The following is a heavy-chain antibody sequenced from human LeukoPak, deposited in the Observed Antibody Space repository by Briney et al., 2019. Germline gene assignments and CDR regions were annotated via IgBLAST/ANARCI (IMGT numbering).Heavy chain of an antibody. J-gene: IGHJ6*02. Sequence: PGGSLRLSCAASGFTFDDYAMHWVRQAPGKGLEWVSGISWNSGSIGYADSVKGRFTISRDNAKNSLYLQMNSLRAEDTALYYCAKDLRPTYYYYGMDVWGQGTRVTVSS. CDR1: GFTFDDYA. V-gene: IGHV3-9*01. CDR2: ISWNSGSI. CDR3: AKDLRPTYYYYGMDV.